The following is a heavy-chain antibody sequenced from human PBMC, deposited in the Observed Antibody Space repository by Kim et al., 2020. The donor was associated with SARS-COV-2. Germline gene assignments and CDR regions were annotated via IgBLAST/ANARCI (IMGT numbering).Heavy chain of an antibody. CDR3: ARGGHLTVFTDY. V-gene: IGHV3-11*01. CDR2: ITSSGGTI. D-gene: IGHD3-10*01. CDR1: GFTFSDLY. Sequence: GGSLRLSCAASGFTFSDLYMTWIRQAPGKGLEWISYITSSGGTIYYADSVKGRFTISRDNAENSLYLQMSSLRAEDTAVYYCARGGHLTVFTDYWGQGTLVTVSS. J-gene: IGHJ4*02.